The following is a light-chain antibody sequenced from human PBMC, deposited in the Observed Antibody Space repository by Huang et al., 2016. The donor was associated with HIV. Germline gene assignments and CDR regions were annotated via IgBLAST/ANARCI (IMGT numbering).Light chain of an antibody. CDR2: DAS. V-gene: IGKV3-11*01. J-gene: IGKJ4*01. CDR3: QQRVNWPLT. CDR1: QTVGSY. Sequence: EVVLTQSPATLSLSTGARATLSCRASQTVGSYLAWYQQKPGQSPRLLIYDASNRATGIPARFSGSGYGTDFTLTISTLEPEDFAVYYCQQRVNWPLTFGGGTKGEIK.